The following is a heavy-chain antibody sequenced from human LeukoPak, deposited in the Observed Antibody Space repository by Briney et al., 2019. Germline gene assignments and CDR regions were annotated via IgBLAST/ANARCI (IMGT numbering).Heavy chain of an antibody. D-gene: IGHD4/OR15-4a*01. Sequence: PGGSLRLSCAASGFGFSRYAMTWVRQAPGKGLEWVSLITESGHSTYYTKSVKGRFTISRDNSKNTLYLQMNSLGVEDTALYFCAKGFACAEDRCYGLDSWGQGILVIVSS. CDR1: GFGFSRYA. J-gene: IGHJ4*02. V-gene: IGHV3-23*01. CDR2: ITESGHST. CDR3: AKGFACAEDRCYGLDS.